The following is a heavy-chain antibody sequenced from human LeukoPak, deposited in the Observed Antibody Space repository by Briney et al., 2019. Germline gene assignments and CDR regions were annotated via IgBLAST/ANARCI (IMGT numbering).Heavy chain of an antibody. D-gene: IGHD3-10*01. CDR3: AREKGYYCSGSYADY. J-gene: IGHJ4*02. CDR2: ISSSGSTI. V-gene: IGHV3-48*03. Sequence: QPGGPLRLSCAASGFTFSSYEINWVRQAPGKGLGWVSYISSSGSTIYYADSVKGRFTISRDNAKNSLYLQMNSLRAEDTAVYYCAREKGYYCSGSYADYWGQGTLVTVSP. CDR1: GFTFSSYE.